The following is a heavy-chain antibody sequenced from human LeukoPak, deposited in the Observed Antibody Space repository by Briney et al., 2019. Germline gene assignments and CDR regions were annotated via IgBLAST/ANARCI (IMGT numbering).Heavy chain of an antibody. Sequence: ASVKVSCKASGYTFTSYYIHWVRQAPGQGLQWMGIINPSGGSTTYAQKFQGRVTMTRDTSTSTVYMELSSLRSEDTAVYYCAKPPASAWYSYFFDFWGQGILVTVSS. J-gene: IGHJ4*02. CDR1: GYTFTSYY. D-gene: IGHD6-19*01. V-gene: IGHV1-46*01. CDR2: INPSGGST. CDR3: AKPPASAWYSYFFDF.